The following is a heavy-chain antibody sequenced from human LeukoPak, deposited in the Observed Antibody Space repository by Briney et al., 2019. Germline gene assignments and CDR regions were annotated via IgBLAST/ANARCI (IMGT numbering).Heavy chain of an antibody. CDR2: IWYDGSNK. D-gene: IGHD1-26*01. CDR3: AGDRATSYFDY. V-gene: IGHV3-33*01. J-gene: IGHJ4*02. Sequence: PGGSLRLSCAAPGFTFRSHGMHWVRQAPGKGLEWVAFIWYDGSNKYYTDSVKGRFTISRDNSKNTLDLQMNSLRAEDTAVYYCAGDRATSYFDYWGQGALVTISS. CDR1: GFTFRSHG.